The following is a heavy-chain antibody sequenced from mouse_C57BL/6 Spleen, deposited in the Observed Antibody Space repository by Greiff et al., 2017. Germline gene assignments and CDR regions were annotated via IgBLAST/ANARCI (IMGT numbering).Heavy chain of an antibody. CDR3: ARGVIHYYAMDY. Sequence: VQLQQPGAELVKPGASVKLSCKASGYTFTSYWMHWVKQRPGQGLEWIGMIHPNSGSTNYNEKFKSKATLTVDKSSSTAYMQLSSLTSEDSAVYYCARGVIHYYAMDYWGQGTSVTVSS. V-gene: IGHV1-64*01. CDR1: GYTFTSYW. J-gene: IGHJ4*01. D-gene: IGHD2-13*01. CDR2: IHPNSGST.